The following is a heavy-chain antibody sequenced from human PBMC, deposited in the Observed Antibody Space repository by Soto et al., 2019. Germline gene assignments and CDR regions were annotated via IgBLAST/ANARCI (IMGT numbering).Heavy chain of an antibody. CDR1: GGSFSGYY. Sequence: QVQLQQWGAGLLKPSETLSLTCAVYGGSFSGYYWSWIRQPPGKGLEWIGEINHSGSTNYNPSLKSRVTISVDTSKNQFSLKLSSVTAADTAVYYCARGKWLRSNVDYWGQGTLVTVSS. D-gene: IGHD5-12*01. J-gene: IGHJ4*02. V-gene: IGHV4-34*01. CDR2: INHSGST. CDR3: ARGKWLRSNVDY.